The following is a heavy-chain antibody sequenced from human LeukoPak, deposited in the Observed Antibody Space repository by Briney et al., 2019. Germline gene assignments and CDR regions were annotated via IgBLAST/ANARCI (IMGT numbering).Heavy chain of an antibody. CDR1: GFTFSDFY. J-gene: IGHJ4*02. D-gene: IGHD4-17*01. CDR3: ARDAHYDDYGDLLDY. CDR2: ISSSGRTI. V-gene: IGHV3-11*04. Sequence: PGGSLRLSCAASGFTFSDFYMTWIRQAPGKGLEWVSYISSSGRTIYYADYVKGRFTISRDNAKNSLYLQMNSLRAEDTAVYYCARDAHYDDYGDLLDYWGQGTLVTVSS.